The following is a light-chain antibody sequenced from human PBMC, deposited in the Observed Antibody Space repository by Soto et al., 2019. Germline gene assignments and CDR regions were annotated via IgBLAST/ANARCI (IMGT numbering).Light chain of an antibody. CDR3: QQTDSVPPT. Sequence: DIQMTQSPSSVSAFVGDRVTITCRASQDISSWLTWYQQTPGKAPKLLISAASSLQSGVPSRFSGSGSGTDFTLTISSLQPEDFATYYCQQTDSVPPTFGGGTKVEIK. CDR2: AAS. V-gene: IGKV1-12*01. J-gene: IGKJ4*01. CDR1: QDISSW.